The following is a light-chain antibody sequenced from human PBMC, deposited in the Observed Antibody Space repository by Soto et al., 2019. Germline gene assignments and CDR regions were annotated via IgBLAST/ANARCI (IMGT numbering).Light chain of an antibody. CDR2: DAS. CDR3: QQRFNWQVT. V-gene: IGKV3-11*01. Sequence: EIVLTQSPVTLSLSPGDRATLSCRASQSINNYLAWYQQKPGQAPRLLIYDASNRATGIPVRFSGSGSGTDFTLTISSLEPEDFAVYYCQQRFNWQVTFGQGTRLEIK. CDR1: QSINNY. J-gene: IGKJ5*01.